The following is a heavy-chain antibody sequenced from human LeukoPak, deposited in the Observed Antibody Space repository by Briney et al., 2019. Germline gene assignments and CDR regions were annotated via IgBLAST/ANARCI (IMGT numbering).Heavy chain of an antibody. Sequence: SETLSLTCTVSGGSISSYFWTWVRQPAGRGLEWIGHIYSSGSFKYNPSLKSRVTMSIDTSKNQLSLKLNSVTAADTAVYYCARSGGSSSGSLGLWYSDIWGQGTMVTVSS. CDR1: GGSISSYF. J-gene: IGHJ3*02. CDR2: IYSSGSF. V-gene: IGHV4-4*07. CDR3: ARSGGSSSGSLGLWYSDI. D-gene: IGHD6-19*01.